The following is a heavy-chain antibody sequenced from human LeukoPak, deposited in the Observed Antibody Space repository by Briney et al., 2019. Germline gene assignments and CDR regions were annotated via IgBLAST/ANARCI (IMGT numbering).Heavy chain of an antibody. Sequence: GGSLRLSCAASGFTFSSYSMNWVRQAPGKGLEWVSYISSSSGTIYYADSVKGRFTISRDNAKNSLYLQMNSLRAEDTAVYYCARLPTYCSSTSCYLDYWGLGTLVTVSS. CDR3: ARLPTYCSSTSCYLDY. J-gene: IGHJ4*02. CDR2: ISSSSGTI. V-gene: IGHV3-48*04. D-gene: IGHD2-2*01. CDR1: GFTFSSYS.